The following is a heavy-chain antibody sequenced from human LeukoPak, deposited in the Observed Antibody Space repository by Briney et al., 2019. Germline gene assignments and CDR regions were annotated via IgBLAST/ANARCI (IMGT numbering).Heavy chain of an antibody. CDR2: ISYDGSNK. CDR3: VKDSYRCSSTSCYSGYMNV. V-gene: IGHV3-30*04. D-gene: IGHD2-2*02. J-gene: IGHJ6*03. CDR1: GFTFSSYA. Sequence: GGSLRLSCAASGFTFSSYAMHWVRQAPGKGLEWVAVISYDGSNKHYADSVKGRFTISRDNSKNTLYLQMNSLRAEDTAVYYCVKDSYRCSSTSCYSGYMNVWGKGTTVTVSS.